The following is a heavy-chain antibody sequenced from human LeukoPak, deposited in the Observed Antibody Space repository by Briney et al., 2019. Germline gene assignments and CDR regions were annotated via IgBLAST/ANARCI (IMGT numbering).Heavy chain of an antibody. CDR1: GYTLTELS. Sequence: ASVKVSCKVSGYTLTELSMHWVRQAPGKGLEWMGGFDPEVGETIYAQKFQGRVTMTEDTSTDTACMELSSLRSEDTAVYYCATDRRLGYCSGGSCPRDYYYGMDVWGKGTTVTVSS. D-gene: IGHD2-15*01. CDR3: ATDRRLGYCSGGSCPRDYYYGMDV. V-gene: IGHV1-24*01. CDR2: FDPEVGET. J-gene: IGHJ6*04.